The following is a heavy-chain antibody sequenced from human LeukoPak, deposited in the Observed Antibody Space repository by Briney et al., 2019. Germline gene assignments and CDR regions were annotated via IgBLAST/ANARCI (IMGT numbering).Heavy chain of an antibody. Sequence: GGSLRLSCAASGFTFSSYAMHWVRQAPGKGLEWVAVISYDGGNKYYADSVKGRFTISRDNSKNTLYLQMNSLRAEDTAVYYCAKSPPPDIVVVEDAFDIWGQGTMVTVSS. D-gene: IGHD2-15*01. V-gene: IGHV3-30-3*02. J-gene: IGHJ3*02. CDR1: GFTFSSYA. CDR2: ISYDGGNK. CDR3: AKSPPPDIVVVEDAFDI.